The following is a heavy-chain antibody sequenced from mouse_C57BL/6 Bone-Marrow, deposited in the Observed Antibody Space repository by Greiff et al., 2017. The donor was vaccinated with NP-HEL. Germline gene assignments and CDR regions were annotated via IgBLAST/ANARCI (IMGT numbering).Heavy chain of an antibody. CDR2: IDPNSGGT. V-gene: IGHV1-72*01. J-gene: IGHJ2*01. Sequence: VKLVESGAELVKPGASVKLSCKASGYTFTSYWMHWVKQRPGRGLEWIGRIDPNSGGTKYNEKFKSKATLTVDKPSSPAYMQLSSLTSEDSAVYYCAVYYDYDDYFDYWGQGTTLTVSS. D-gene: IGHD2-4*01. CDR3: AVYYDYDDYFDY. CDR1: GYTFTSYW.